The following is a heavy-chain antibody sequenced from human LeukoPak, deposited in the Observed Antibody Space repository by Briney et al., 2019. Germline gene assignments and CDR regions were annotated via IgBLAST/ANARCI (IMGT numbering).Heavy chain of an antibody. D-gene: IGHD3-10*01. V-gene: IGHV5-10-1*01. CDR3: AGHVWFGEPNFDY. Sequence: GESLKISCKGSGYSFTSYWISWVRQMPGKGLEWMGRIDPSDSYTNYSPSFQGHVTISADKSISTAYLQWSSLKASDTAMYYCAGHVWFGEPNFDYWGQGTLVTVSS. CDR1: GYSFTSYW. J-gene: IGHJ4*02. CDR2: IDPSDSYT.